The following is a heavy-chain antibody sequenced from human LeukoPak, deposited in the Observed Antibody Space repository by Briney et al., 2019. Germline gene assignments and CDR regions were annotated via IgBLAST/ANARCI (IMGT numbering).Heavy chain of an antibody. J-gene: IGHJ5*02. D-gene: IGHD3-10*01. Sequence: PGGSLRLSCAASGFTFSSYWMSWVRQAPGKGLEWVANINQDGSERYSVDSVKGRFTISRDNAKISLYLQMNSLRAEDTAVYYCARKLFHGSGSYPNCFDPREQGTLVTVSS. V-gene: IGHV3-7*01. CDR3: ARKLFHGSGSYPNCFDP. CDR1: GFTFSSYW. CDR2: INQDGSER.